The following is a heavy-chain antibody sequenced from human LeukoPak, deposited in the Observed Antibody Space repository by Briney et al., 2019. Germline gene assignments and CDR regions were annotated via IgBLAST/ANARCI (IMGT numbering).Heavy chain of an antibody. CDR3: ARGGVRGYCSGGSCYDTSFDY. CDR1: GYTFTGYY. V-gene: IGHV1-2*06. CDR2: INPNSGGT. Sequence: ASVKVSCKASGYTFTGYYMHWVRQAPGQGLEWMGRINPNSGGTNYAQKFQGRVTMTRDTSISTAYMELSSLRSEDTAVYYCARGGVRGYCSGGSCYDTSFDYWGQGTLVTVSS. D-gene: IGHD2-15*01. J-gene: IGHJ4*02.